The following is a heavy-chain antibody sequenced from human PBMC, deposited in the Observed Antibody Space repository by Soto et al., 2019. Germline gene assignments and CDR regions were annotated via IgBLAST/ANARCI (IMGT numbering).Heavy chain of an antibody. J-gene: IGHJ4*02. CDR1: GGSITTGGHF. V-gene: IGHV4-31*03. Sequence: QVQLQESGPGLVKASQTLSLTCTVSGGSITTGGHFWSWMRQHPGTGLEWIGYIYYSGTTHFNPSLKSRVSISVDTSKNQFSLKLSSVTAADTAMYYCARVVSGSYFDYWGQGTLVTVSS. CDR2: IYYSGTT. CDR3: ARVVSGSYFDY. D-gene: IGHD1-26*01.